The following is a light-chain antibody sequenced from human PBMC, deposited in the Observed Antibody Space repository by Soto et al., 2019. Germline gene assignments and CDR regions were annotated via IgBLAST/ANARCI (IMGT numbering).Light chain of an antibody. CDR2: DAS. Sequence: ELVLTQSPATLSVSPGERATLSCRASQGVGSTLAWYQQAPGQAPRLLIYDASTRATGIPARFSGDGSGTEFTLTNSRLQSDDIAVYYCQHYKTWPLSFGGGTRVEI. CDR1: QGVGST. J-gene: IGKJ4*01. V-gene: IGKV3-15*01. CDR3: QHYKTWPLS.